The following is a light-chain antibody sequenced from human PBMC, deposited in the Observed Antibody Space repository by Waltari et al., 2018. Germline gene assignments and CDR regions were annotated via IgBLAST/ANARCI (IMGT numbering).Light chain of an antibody. CDR1: QSISTY. J-gene: IGKJ3*01. CDR2: DAS. V-gene: IGKV3-11*01. Sequence: EIVLTQSPATLSLSPVERASLSCRAIQSISTYLAWYQHKPGQAPRLLIYDASNRATGIPGRFSGSGSGTDFTLTISSLEPEDFAIYYCQQRSNLPPFTFGPGTKVDVK. CDR3: QQRSNLPPFT.